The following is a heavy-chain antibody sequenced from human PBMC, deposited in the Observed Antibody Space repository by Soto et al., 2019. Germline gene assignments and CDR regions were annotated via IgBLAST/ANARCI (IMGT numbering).Heavy chain of an antibody. CDR3: ARGDYYYDSSGYSYYFDY. V-gene: IGHV4-38-2*01. CDR1: GYSISSGYY. Sequence: SETLSLTCDVSGYSISSGYYWGWIRQLPGKGLEWIGNGYHSGGTYYNPSLKSRVTISIDTSNNQFSLKLNSVTAADTAVYYCARGDYYYDSSGYSYYFDYWGQGALVTVPQ. D-gene: IGHD3-22*01. J-gene: IGHJ4*02. CDR2: GYHSGGT.